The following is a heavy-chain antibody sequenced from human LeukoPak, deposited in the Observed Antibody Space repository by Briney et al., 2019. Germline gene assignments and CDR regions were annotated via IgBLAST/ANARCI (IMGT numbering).Heavy chain of an antibody. J-gene: IGHJ6*03. CDR2: IYYSGNT. V-gene: IGHV4-39*01. CDR1: GGSITSSSYY. D-gene: IGHD2-15*01. CDR3: ASFYCSGGSCYQYYSYYYMDV. Sequence: SETLSLTCTVSGGSITSSSYYWGWIRQPPGKGLEWIGSIYYSGNTYYNPSLKSRVTISVDTSKNQFSLKLNSVTAADTAVYYCASFYCSGGSCYQYYSYYYMDVWGKGTTVTISS.